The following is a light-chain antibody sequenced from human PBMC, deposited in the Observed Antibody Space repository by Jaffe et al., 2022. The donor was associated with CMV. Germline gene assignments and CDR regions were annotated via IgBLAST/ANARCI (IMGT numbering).Light chain of an antibody. V-gene: IGKV1-12*01. CDR1: QDISSW. J-gene: IGKJ4*01. Sequence: DIQMTQSPSSVSASVGDRVTITCRASQDISSWLAWYQHKPGQAPKLLIYGTSNLQSGVPSRFSGSGSGADFTLTIRSLQPEDFATYYCQQANSFPLTFGGGTKVEIK. CDR2: GTS. CDR3: QQANSFPLT.